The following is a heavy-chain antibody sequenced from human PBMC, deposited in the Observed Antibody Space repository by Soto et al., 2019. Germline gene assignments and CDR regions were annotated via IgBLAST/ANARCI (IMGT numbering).Heavy chain of an antibody. CDR3: ARDYADTAVAGTPLLAH. J-gene: IGHJ4*01. CDR1: GFTFIKYA. V-gene: IGHV1-3*01. Sequence: QVQLVQSGAEVKKPGASVNVSCKASGFTFIKYAMHWVRQAPGQRPEWMGWINAGKGNTRYSQRCQGRVTITRDTSASTVYMDLSSLRSEDTAVYSCARDYADTAVAGTPLLAHWGQGTLVTVSS. D-gene: IGHD6-19*01. CDR2: INAGKGNT.